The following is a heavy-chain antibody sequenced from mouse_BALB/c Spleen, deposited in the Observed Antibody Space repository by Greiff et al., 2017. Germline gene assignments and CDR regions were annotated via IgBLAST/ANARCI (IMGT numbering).Heavy chain of an antibody. Sequence: VQRVESGAELVRPGVSVKISCKGSGYTFTDYAMHWVKQSHAKSLEWIGVISTYYGDASYNQTFTGKATMTVDKSSSTAYMELARLTSEDSAIYYCTREAGLRGGDYFDYWGQGTTLTVAS. CDR2: ISTYYGDA. CDR1: GYTFTDYA. D-gene: IGHD2-4*01. J-gene: IGHJ2*01. CDR3: TREAGLRGGDYFDY. V-gene: IGHV1S137*01.